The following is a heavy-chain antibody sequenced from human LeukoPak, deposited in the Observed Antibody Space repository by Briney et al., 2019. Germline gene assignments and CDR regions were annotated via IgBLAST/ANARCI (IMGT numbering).Heavy chain of an antibody. D-gene: IGHD6-13*01. CDR2: ISSSSSYI. CDR3: ARGPLIAAAGTW. Sequence: GGSLRLSCAASGFTFSSYSMNWVRQAPGKGLEWVSSISSSSSYIYYADSVKGRFTISRDNAKNSLYLQMNSLGAEDTAVYYCARGPLIAAAGTWWGQGTLVTVSS. V-gene: IGHV3-21*01. CDR1: GFTFSSYS. J-gene: IGHJ4*02.